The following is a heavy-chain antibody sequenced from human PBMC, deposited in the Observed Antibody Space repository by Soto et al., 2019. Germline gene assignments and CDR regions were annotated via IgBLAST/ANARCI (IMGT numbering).Heavy chain of an antibody. CDR3: ARAVGDDYGDPRYYYYSYGMDV. Sequence: QVQLQQWGAGLLKPSETLSLTCAVYGGSFSGYYWSWIRQPPGKGLELNGEINHSGSTNYSPSLKSRVTRSVDTSKNQFSLKLSSVTASDTAAYYCARAVGDDYGDPRYYYYSYGMDVWGQGTTVTVSS. J-gene: IGHJ6*02. CDR1: GGSFSGYY. V-gene: IGHV4-34*01. CDR2: INHSGST. D-gene: IGHD4-17*01.